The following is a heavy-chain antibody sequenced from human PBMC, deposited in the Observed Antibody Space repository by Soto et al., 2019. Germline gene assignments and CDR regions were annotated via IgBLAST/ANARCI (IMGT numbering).Heavy chain of an antibody. CDR2: IWYDGSNK. D-gene: IGHD6-25*01. J-gene: IGHJ5*02. Sequence: QVQLVESGGGVVQPGRSLRLSCAASGFTFSSYGMHWVRQAPGKGLEWVAVIWYDGSNKYYADSVKGRFPISRDNSKNTLYLQMNSLRAEDTAVYYCAREPLEGSSADWFDPWGQGTLVTVSS. CDR1: GFTFSSYG. V-gene: IGHV3-33*01. CDR3: AREPLEGSSADWFDP.